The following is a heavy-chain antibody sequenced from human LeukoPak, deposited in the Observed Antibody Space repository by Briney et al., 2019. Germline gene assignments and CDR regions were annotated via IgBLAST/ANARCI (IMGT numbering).Heavy chain of an antibody. CDR1: GYTFTSYY. CDR3: ARSYSNYDWFDP. Sequence: ASVKVSCKASGYTFTSYYIHWVRQAPGQGLEWMGIISPSGGSTSYAQKFQGRVTMTRDTSTSTVYMGLSSLRSEDTAVYYCARSYSNYDWFDPWGQGTLVTVSA. D-gene: IGHD4-11*01. V-gene: IGHV1-46*01. J-gene: IGHJ5*02. CDR2: ISPSGGST.